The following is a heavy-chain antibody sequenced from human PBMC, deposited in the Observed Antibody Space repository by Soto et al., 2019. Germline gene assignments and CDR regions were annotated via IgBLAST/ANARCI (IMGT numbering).Heavy chain of an antibody. Sequence: PSETLSLTCTVSGGSISSGGYYWSWIRQHPGKGLEWIGYIYYSGSTYYNPSLKSRVTISVDTSKNQFSLKLSSVTAADTAVYYCARIVVVVAATPGGMDVWGQGTTVTVSS. CDR2: IYYSGST. J-gene: IGHJ6*02. D-gene: IGHD2-15*01. V-gene: IGHV4-31*03. CDR1: GGSISSGGYY. CDR3: ARIVVVVAATPGGMDV.